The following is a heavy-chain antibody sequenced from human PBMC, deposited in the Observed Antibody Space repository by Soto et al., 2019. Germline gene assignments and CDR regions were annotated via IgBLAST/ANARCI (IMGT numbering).Heavy chain of an antibody. Sequence: PGESLKISCRGSGYDFNTNWFGWVRQLPGRGLEWVGIMYPGDSDTRYNPSLQGHVTLSVDVTVSTAFLQWRSLETSDTGMYFCARFPRDCNKTSCYYADHWGQGTQVTVSS. CDR3: ARFPRDCNKTSCYYADH. D-gene: IGHD3-3*01. J-gene: IGHJ4*02. V-gene: IGHV5-51*01. CDR2: MYPGDSDT. CDR1: GYDFNTNW.